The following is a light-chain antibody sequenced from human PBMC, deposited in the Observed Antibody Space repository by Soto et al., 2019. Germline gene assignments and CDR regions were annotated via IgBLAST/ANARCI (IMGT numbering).Light chain of an antibody. Sequence: IQMTQSPSSVSASVGDRVTITCHASRDISTWVAWYQQKPGKAPKLLIYSASALKRGVPSRFSGSGSGTDFALTVSSLQPEDFATYYCQQADTFPWTFGQGTKVEIK. CDR1: RDISTW. CDR2: SAS. V-gene: IGKV1D-12*01. J-gene: IGKJ1*01. CDR3: QQADTFPWT.